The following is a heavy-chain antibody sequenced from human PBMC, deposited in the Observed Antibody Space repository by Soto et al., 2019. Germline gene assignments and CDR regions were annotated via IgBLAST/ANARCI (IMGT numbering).Heavy chain of an antibody. CDR2: ISGYNGNT. V-gene: IGHV1-18*01. Sequence: QIQLVQSEPEVKKPGASVKVSCKASGYPFTSFDISWVRQAPGQGLEWMGWISGYNGNTNYAPRLQGRVTMTTVPATSTAHMELRKLRSDDTAVYYCARGGGLGECTGTTCRFDSWGEGALVSVSS. J-gene: IGHJ5*01. D-gene: IGHD2-8*02. CDR3: ARGGGLGECTGTTCRFDS. CDR1: GYPFTSFD.